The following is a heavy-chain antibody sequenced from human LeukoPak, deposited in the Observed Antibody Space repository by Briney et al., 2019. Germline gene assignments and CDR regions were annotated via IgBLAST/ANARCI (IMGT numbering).Heavy chain of an antibody. D-gene: IGHD2-2*01. CDR2: IIPIFGTA. Sequence: SVKVSCKASGGTFSSYAISWVRQAPGQGLEWMGGIIPIFGTANYAQKFQGRVTITADESTSTAYMELSSLRSEDTAVYYCASNWVGDCISTSCLDYWGQGTLVTVSS. CDR1: GGTFSSYA. CDR3: ASNWVGDCISTSCLDY. J-gene: IGHJ4*02. V-gene: IGHV1-69*13.